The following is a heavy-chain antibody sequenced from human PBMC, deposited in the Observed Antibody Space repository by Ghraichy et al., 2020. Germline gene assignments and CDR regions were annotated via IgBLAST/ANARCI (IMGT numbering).Heavy chain of an antibody. D-gene: IGHD5-18*01. J-gene: IGHJ4*02. V-gene: IGHV4-59*01. CDR2: IYYSGST. Sequence: PETLSLTCTVSGGSISSDYWSWIRQPPGKGLEWIGDIYYSGSTNYNPSLKSRVTISVDTSKNQFSLKLSSVTAADTAVYYCARSRGFRYGPVFDYWGQGTLVTVSP. CDR1: GGSISSDY. CDR3: ARSRGFRYGPVFDY.